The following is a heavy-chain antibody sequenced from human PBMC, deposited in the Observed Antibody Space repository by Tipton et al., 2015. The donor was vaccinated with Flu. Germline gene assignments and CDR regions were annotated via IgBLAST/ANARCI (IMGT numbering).Heavy chain of an antibody. CDR2: IYSGGST. D-gene: IGHD3-10*01. Sequence: SLRLSCAASGFTVSSNYMSWVRQAPGKGLEWVSVIYSGGSTYYADSVKGRFTISRDNSKNTLYLQMNSLRAEDTAVYYCAKLASEYGSGSYYLFWGQGTLVTVSS. J-gene: IGHJ4*02. V-gene: IGHV3-53*01. CDR3: AKLASEYGSGSYYLF. CDR1: GFTVSSNY.